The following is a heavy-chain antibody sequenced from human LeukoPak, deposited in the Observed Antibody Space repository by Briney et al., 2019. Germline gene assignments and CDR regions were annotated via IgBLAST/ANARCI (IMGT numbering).Heavy chain of an antibody. Sequence: RESLKISCKGSGYSFTSYWIGWVRQMPGKGLEWMGIIYPGDSDTRYSPSFQGQVTISADKSISTAYLQWSSLKASDTAMYYCATDPYYYDSSGQGAFDIWGQGTMVTVSS. CDR1: GYSFTSYW. CDR3: ATDPYYYDSSGQGAFDI. CDR2: IYPGDSDT. J-gene: IGHJ3*02. D-gene: IGHD3-22*01. V-gene: IGHV5-51*01.